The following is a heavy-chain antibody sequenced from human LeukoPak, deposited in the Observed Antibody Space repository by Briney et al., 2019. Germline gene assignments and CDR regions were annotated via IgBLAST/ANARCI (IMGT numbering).Heavy chain of an antibody. D-gene: IGHD4-11*01. CDR2: IKPDGSEK. CDR1: GFTFSTYW. J-gene: IGHJ6*03. V-gene: IGHV3-7*01. Sequence: GGSLRLSCAASGFTFSTYWMGWVRQAPGKGLEWVAKIKPDGSEKDHVDSVKGRFTISRDNAKNSLYLQMNSLRAEDTAVYYCAKDDYSNSLYYYYMDVWGKGTTVTVSS. CDR3: AKDDYSNSLYYYYMDV.